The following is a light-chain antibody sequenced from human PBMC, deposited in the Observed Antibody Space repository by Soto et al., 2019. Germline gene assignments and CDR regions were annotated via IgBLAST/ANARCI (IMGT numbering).Light chain of an antibody. V-gene: IGKV1-39*01. CDR2: AAS. Sequence: DIPMTQSPSSLSASVGDRVTITCRASQSISSYFNWYQQKPGKAPKLLIYAASSLQSGVPSRFSGSGSGTDFTLSIRSLQPEDCATYYCQQSYSTPPSSGGGTKVESK. CDR1: QSISSY. J-gene: IGKJ4*01. CDR3: QQSYSTPPS.